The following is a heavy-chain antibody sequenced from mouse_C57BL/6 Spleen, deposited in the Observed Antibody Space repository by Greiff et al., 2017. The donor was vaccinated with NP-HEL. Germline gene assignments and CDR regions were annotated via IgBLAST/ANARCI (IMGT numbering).Heavy chain of an antibody. CDR1: GYAFSSSW. CDR3: AKGNYYGNPYAMDY. CDR2: IYPGDGDT. J-gene: IGHJ4*01. D-gene: IGHD2-1*01. V-gene: IGHV1-82*01. Sequence: VKLQESGPELVKPGASVKISCKASGYAFSSSWMNWVKQRPGKGLEWIGRIYPGDGDTNYNGKFKGKATLTADKSSSTAYMQLSSLTSEDSAVYFCAKGNYYGNPYAMDYWGQGTSVTVSS.